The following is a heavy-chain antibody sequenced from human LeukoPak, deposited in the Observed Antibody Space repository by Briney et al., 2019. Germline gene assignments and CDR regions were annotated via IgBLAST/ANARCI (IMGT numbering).Heavy chain of an antibody. V-gene: IGHV3-30*02. CDR2: IRYDGGEE. CDR1: GFTFSTYG. Sequence: AGGSLRLSCAASGFTFSTYGMHWVRQAPGKGLEWVAFIRYDGGEEYYGDSMRGRFTISRDNSKKTVYLQMKSLRAEDTAIYSCARDGQRRGIVVVLTPKYYMDVWGKGTTVTVSS. D-gene: IGHD3-22*01. CDR3: ARDGQRRGIVVVLTPKYYMDV. J-gene: IGHJ6*03.